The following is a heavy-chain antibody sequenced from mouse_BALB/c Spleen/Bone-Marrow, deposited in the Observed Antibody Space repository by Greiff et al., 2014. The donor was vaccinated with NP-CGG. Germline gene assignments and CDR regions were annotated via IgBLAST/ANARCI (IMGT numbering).Heavy chain of an antibody. V-gene: IGHV1-18*01. CDR3: ASHNGSCFY. Sequence: VQLQQSGPELEKPGASVKISCKASGYSFTGYNMHWVKQSNGKSLEWIGSINPYNGATSYNQNFKDKASLTVDKSSSTAYMELHSLTSEDSAVYYCASHNGSCFYWGQGTTLTVSS. CDR2: INPYNGAT. J-gene: IGHJ2*01. D-gene: IGHD6-1*01. CDR1: GYSFTGYN.